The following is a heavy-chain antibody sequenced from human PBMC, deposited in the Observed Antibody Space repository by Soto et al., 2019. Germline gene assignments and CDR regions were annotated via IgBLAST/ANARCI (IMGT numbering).Heavy chain of an antibody. CDR3: ARNSLIVVVPAAINYYGMDV. CDR1: GFTFSSYS. Sequence: EVQLVESGGGLVKPGGSLRLSCAASGFTFSSYSMNWVRQAPGKGLEWVSSISSSSSYIYYADSVKGRFTISRDNAKNSLYLQMNSLRAEDTAVYYCARNSLIVVVPAAINYYGMDVWGQGTTVTVSS. CDR2: ISSSSSYI. D-gene: IGHD2-2*01. J-gene: IGHJ6*02. V-gene: IGHV3-21*01.